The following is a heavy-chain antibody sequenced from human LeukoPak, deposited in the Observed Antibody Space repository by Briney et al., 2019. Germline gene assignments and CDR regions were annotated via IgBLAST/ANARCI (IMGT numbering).Heavy chain of an antibody. D-gene: IGHD5-12*01. CDR2: INHSGST. CDR1: GFTFSSYE. V-gene: IGHV4-34*01. CDR3: ARVVATIMYYFDY. J-gene: IGHJ4*02. Sequence: PGGSLRLSCAASGFTFSSYEMNWVRQPPGKGLEWIGEINHSGSTNYNPSLKSRVTISVDTSKNQFSLKLSSVTAADTAVYYCARVVATIMYYFDYWGQGTLVTVSS.